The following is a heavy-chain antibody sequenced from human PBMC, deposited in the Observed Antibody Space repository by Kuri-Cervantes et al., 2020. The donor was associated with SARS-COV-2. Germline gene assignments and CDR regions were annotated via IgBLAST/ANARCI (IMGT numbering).Heavy chain of an antibody. Sequence: GESLKISCAASGFTFSDYYMSWIRQAPGKGLEWVSYISSSGSTIYYADSVKGRFTISRDNAKNSLYLQMNSLRAEDTAVYYCASGVAAADPLYWGQGTLGTVSS. CDR2: ISSSGSTI. CDR1: GFTFSDYY. D-gene: IGHD6-13*01. CDR3: ASGVAAADPLY. V-gene: IGHV3-11*04. J-gene: IGHJ4*02.